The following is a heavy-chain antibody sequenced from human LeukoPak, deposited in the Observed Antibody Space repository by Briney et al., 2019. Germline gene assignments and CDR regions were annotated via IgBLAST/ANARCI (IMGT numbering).Heavy chain of an antibody. V-gene: IGHV2-5*02. CDR1: GFSLSTSGVG. J-gene: IGHJ4*02. CDR3: AHSLVLATILGATRKPYYFDY. CDR2: IYWDDDK. D-gene: IGHD1-26*01. Sequence: SGPTLVNPTQTLTLTCTFSGFSLSTSGVGVGWIRQPPGKALEWLALIYWDDDKRYSPSLKSRLTITKDTSKNQVVLTMTSMDPVDTATYFCAHSLVLATILGATRKPYYFDYWGQGTLVTVSS.